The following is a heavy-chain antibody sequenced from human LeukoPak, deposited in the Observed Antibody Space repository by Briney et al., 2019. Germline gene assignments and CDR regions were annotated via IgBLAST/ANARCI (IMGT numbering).Heavy chain of an antibody. D-gene: IGHD6-13*01. CDR2: INPNSGGT. Sequence: ASVKVSCKASGYTFTGYYMHWVRQAPGQGLEWMGWINPNSGGTNYAQKFQGRVTMTRDTSISTAYMELSRLRSDDTAVYYCAGLYSSSWYYFDYWGQGTLVTVSS. V-gene: IGHV1-2*02. J-gene: IGHJ4*02. CDR3: AGLYSSSWYYFDY. CDR1: GYTFTGYY.